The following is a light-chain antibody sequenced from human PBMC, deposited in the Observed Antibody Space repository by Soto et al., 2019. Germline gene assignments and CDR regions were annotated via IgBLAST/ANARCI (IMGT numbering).Light chain of an antibody. CDR2: GAS. CDR1: QSITTY. Sequence: DIQMTQSPSSLSASVGDRVTITCRSSQSITTYLNWYQQKPGKAPNLLIYGASSLQSGVPPRFSGSGSGTDFTLTISSLQPEDFATYYCQQSYSTPWTFGLGTKVEIK. CDR3: QQSYSTPWT. V-gene: IGKV1-39*01. J-gene: IGKJ1*01.